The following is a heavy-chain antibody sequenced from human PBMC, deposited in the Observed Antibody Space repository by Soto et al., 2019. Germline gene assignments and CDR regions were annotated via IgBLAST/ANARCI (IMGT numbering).Heavy chain of an antibody. CDR3: ARVGDYCFDY. CDR2: IHYTGGT. V-gene: IGHV4-59*01. J-gene: IGHJ4*02. CDR1: GGSISGYY. D-gene: IGHD4-17*01. Sequence: PSETLSLTCTVSGGSISGYYWSWIRQPPGEGLEWIGNIHYTGGTKYNPSLKSRVTISVDTSKNQFSLKLSSVTAADTAVYYCARVGDYCFDYWGQGTLVTVSS.